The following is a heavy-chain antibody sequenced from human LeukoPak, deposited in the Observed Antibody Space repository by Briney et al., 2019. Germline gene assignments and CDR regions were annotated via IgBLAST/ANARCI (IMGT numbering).Heavy chain of an antibody. J-gene: IGHJ4*02. Sequence: GGSLRLSCAASGFTFSSYEMNWVRQAPGKGLEWVSAISGSGGSTYYADSVKGRFTISRDNSKNTLYLQMNSLRAEDTAVYYCAKPGTYYYPYYFDYWGQGTLVTVSS. V-gene: IGHV3-23*01. CDR3: AKPGTYYYPYYFDY. CDR1: GFTFSSYE. D-gene: IGHD3-10*01. CDR2: ISGSGGST.